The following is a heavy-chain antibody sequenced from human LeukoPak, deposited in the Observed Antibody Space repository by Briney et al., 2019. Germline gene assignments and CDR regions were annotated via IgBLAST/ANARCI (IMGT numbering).Heavy chain of an antibody. CDR3: ARWGSELPDDAFDI. CDR2: ISWNSGSI. V-gene: IGHV3-9*01. D-gene: IGHD5-24*01. CDR1: GFTFDDYA. J-gene: IGHJ3*02. Sequence: PGRSLRLSCAASGFTFDDYAMHWVRQAPGKGLEWVSGISWNSGSIGYADSVKGRFTISRDNAKNTLYLQMNNLRVEDTAVYYCARWGSELPDDAFDIWGQGTMVTVSS.